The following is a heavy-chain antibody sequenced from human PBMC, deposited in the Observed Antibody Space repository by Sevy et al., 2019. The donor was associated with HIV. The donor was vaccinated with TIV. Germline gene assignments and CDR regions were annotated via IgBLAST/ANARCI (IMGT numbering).Heavy chain of an antibody. CDR2: IWFDGSNT. Sequence: GGSLRLSCVASGFTFGSYGMHWVRQAPGKGLEWVALIWFDGSNTYYADSVKGRFTISRDIAKNTLHLQMNSLRGEDTAVYYCARDLEFYDNGDYGPAFMPDYWGQGTLVTVSS. CDR3: ARDLEFYDNGDYGPAFMPDY. V-gene: IGHV3-33*01. D-gene: IGHD4-17*01. CDR1: GFTFGSYG. J-gene: IGHJ4*02.